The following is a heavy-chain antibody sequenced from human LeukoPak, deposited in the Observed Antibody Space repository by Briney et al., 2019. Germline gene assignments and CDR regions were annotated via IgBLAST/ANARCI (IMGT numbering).Heavy chain of an antibody. CDR2: IYYSGST. Sequence: TSETLSLTCTVSGGSISSYYWSWIRQPPGKGLEWIGYIYYSGSTNYNPSLKSRVTISVDTSKNQFSLKLSSVTAADTAVYYCARGDRMVATYFDYWGQGTLVTVSS. V-gene: IGHV4-59*01. J-gene: IGHJ4*02. CDR1: GGSISSYY. D-gene: IGHD5-12*01. CDR3: ARGDRMVATYFDY.